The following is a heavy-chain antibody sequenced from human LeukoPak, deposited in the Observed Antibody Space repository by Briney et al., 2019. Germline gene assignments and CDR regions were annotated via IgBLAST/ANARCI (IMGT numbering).Heavy chain of an antibody. J-gene: IGHJ4*02. CDR3: ARGIPRGHIDY. CDR1: GYSISSGYY. V-gene: IGHV4-38-2*02. CDR2: IYHSGST. D-gene: IGHD3-10*01. Sequence: SETLSLTCTVSGYSISSGYYWGWVRQPPGKGLEWIGSIYHSGSTYYNPSLKSRVTISVDTSKNQFSLKLSSVTAADTAVYYCARGIPRGHIDYWGQGTLVTVSS.